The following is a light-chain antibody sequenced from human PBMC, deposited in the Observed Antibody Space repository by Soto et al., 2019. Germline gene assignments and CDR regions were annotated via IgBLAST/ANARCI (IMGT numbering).Light chain of an antibody. Sequence: QSVLTQPASVSGSPGQSITISCTGTFSDVGSYNLVSWYQQHPGKAPKLMIYEDTKRPSEVSNRFSGSKSGYTASLTISGLQAEDEADYYCCSYAGSSTVVFGGGTRLTVL. CDR3: CSYAGSSTVV. V-gene: IGLV2-23*01. CDR1: FSDVGSYNL. CDR2: EDT. J-gene: IGLJ2*01.